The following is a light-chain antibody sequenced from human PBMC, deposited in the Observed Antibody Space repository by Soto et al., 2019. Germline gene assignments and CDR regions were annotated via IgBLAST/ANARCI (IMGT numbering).Light chain of an antibody. CDR1: QSISTY. V-gene: IGKV1-39*01. Sequence: DIQMTQSPSSLSPSVGNRFTFTGRASQSISTYLNWYQKKPGKAPNLLIYDASRLQSGVPSRFSGSGGGTDFTLSISSVQPEDFATYFCQQSYMDPITFGQGTRLEIK. CDR2: DAS. J-gene: IGKJ5*01. CDR3: QQSYMDPIT.